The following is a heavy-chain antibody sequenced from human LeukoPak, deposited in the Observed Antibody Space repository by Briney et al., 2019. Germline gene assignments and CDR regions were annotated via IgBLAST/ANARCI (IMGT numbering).Heavy chain of an antibody. D-gene: IGHD2-15*01. CDR3: ARDGASGYSLITFDY. CDR2: IIPIFGTA. Sequence: SVKVSRKASGGTFSSYAISWVRQAPGQGLEWMGGIIPIFGTANYAQKFQGRVTITADESTSTAYMELSSLRSEDTAVYYCARDGASGYSLITFDYWGQGTLVTVSS. CDR1: GGTFSSYA. J-gene: IGHJ4*02. V-gene: IGHV1-69*01.